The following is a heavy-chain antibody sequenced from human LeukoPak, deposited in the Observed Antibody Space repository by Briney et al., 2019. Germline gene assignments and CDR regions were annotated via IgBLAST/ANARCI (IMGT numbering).Heavy chain of an antibody. CDR3: ARGPGDYYYGMDV. CDR1: GGSVSSGSYY. Sequence: SETLSLTCTVSGGSVSSGSYYWSWIRQPPGKGLEWIGYIYYSGSTYYNPSLKSRVTISVDTSKNQFSLKLSSVTAADTAVYYCARGPGDYYYGMDVWGQGTTVTVSS. J-gene: IGHJ6*02. D-gene: IGHD7-27*01. CDR2: IYYSGST. V-gene: IGHV4-31*03.